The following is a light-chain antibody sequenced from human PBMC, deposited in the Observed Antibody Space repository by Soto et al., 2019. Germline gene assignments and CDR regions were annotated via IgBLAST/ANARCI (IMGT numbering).Light chain of an antibody. CDR2: LGS. J-gene: IGKJ5*01. CDR3: MQSIQLPIT. CDR1: QSLLHSNGYNY. Sequence: DIVMTQSPLSLPVTPGEPASISCRSSQSLLHSNGYNYLDWYLQKPGQSPQLLIYLGSNRSSGVPDRFSGSGSGTDYTVKISRVEAEDVGVYYCMQSIQLPITFGQGTRLEIK. V-gene: IGKV2-28*01.